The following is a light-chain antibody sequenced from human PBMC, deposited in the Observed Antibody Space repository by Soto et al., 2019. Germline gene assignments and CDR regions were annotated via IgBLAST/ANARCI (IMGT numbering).Light chain of an antibody. J-gene: IGLJ3*02. CDR3: ISYAGRNKGGV. Sequence: QSALTQPPSASGSPGQSVTISCTGTGSDVGAYNYVSWYQQHPGKAPKLIIYEVSKRPSGVPGRFSGSKSGNTASLTVSGLQAEDEADYSCISYAGRNKGGVFGGGTQLTVL. CDR1: GSDVGAYNY. V-gene: IGLV2-8*01. CDR2: EVS.